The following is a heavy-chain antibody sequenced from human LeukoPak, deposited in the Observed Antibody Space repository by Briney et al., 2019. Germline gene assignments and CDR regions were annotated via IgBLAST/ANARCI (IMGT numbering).Heavy chain of an antibody. CDR3: ARGARAGIFIRQTKNRFDP. CDR1: GFTFSSYW. Sequence: GGSLRLSCAASGFTFSSYWMHWVRQAPGKGLVWVSRINSDGSSTSYADSVKGRFTISRDNAKNTLYLQMNSLRAEDTAVYYCARGARAGIFIRQTKNRFDPWGQGTPVTVSS. CDR2: INSDGSST. V-gene: IGHV3-74*01. J-gene: IGHJ5*02. D-gene: IGHD6-13*01.